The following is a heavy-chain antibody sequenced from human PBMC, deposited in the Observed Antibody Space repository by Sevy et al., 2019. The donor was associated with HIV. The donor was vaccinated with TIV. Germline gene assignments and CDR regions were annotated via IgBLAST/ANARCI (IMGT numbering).Heavy chain of an antibody. CDR3: TRGLATADTPEDYFDY. CDR2: ITRNSYEAYGGTT. CDR1: GFTFDDYA. J-gene: IGHJ4*02. Sequence: GGSLRLSCTTSGFTFDDYAMNWFRQPPGKGLEWVAFITRNSYEAYGGTTDYAASVKGRFIISRDDSKSIAYLQMNSLKTEDTAVYYCTRGLATADTPEDYFDYWGQGILVTVSS. V-gene: IGHV3-49*03. D-gene: IGHD5-12*01.